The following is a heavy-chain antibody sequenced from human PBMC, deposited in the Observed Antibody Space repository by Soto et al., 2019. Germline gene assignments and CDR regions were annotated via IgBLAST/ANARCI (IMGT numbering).Heavy chain of an antibody. D-gene: IGHD3-9*01. CDR3: ARGPPGYNVLTGYPREDYYYYPMDV. J-gene: IGHJ6*02. CDR2: IYRGGRT. CDR1: GFAVSNYY. V-gene: IGHV3-53*01. Sequence: EVQVVASGGGLIQAGGSVRLSCAVSGFAVSNYYMTWVRQSSGKGLEWVAVIYRGGRTSYADSVKGRFTVSRDTSKNTLSLEMNSLRGEDTAVYYCARGPPGYNVLTGYPREDYYYYPMDVWGQGTTVTVSS.